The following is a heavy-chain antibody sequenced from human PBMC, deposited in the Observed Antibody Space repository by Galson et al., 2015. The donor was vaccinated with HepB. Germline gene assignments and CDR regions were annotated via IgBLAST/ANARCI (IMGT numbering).Heavy chain of an antibody. V-gene: IGHV5-10-1*01. CDR2: IDPSDSYT. CDR3: ARLGGHCSSISCFQYYFDY. Sequence: QSGAEVKKPGESLRISCKGSGYSFTSYWISWVRQMPGKGLEWMGRIDPSDSYTNYSPSFQGHVTISADKSISTAYLQWSSLKASDTAMYYCARLGGHCSSISCFQYYFDYWGQGTLVTVSS. D-gene: IGHD2-2*01. CDR1: GYSFTSYW. J-gene: IGHJ4*02.